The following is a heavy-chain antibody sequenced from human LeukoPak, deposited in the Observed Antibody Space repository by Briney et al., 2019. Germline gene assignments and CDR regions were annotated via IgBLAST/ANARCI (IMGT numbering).Heavy chain of an antibody. Sequence: GGSLRLSCAASGFTFRNYVMNWVRQAPGRGLEWVSAIGGTDGTTFYAAFVKGRFTISRDNSRNTLYLQMNSLRAEDTAVYYCTKRIDGAGSYYIDFWGQGTVVTVSS. D-gene: IGHD3-10*01. CDR1: GFTFRNYV. CDR2: IGGTDGTT. J-gene: IGHJ4*02. CDR3: TKRIDGAGSYYIDF. V-gene: IGHV3-23*01.